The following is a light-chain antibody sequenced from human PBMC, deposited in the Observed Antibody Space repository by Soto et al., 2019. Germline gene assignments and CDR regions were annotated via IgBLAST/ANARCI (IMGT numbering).Light chain of an antibody. J-gene: IGLJ1*01. CDR2: DVS. V-gene: IGLV2-14*01. CDR1: SSDVGGYNY. CDR3: SSYTSGSTLYV. Sequence: QSALTQPASVSGSPGQSITISCTGTSSDVGGYNYVSWYQQHPGKAPKLMIYDVSNRPSGVSNRFSGSKSGNTASLTISGLQAEDEADYYCSSYTSGSTLYVFGTGTKVTAL.